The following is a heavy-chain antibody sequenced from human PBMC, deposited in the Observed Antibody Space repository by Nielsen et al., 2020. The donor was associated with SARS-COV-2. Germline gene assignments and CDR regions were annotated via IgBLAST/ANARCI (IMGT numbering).Heavy chain of an antibody. CDR2: ISYDGSNK. CDR3: AKDGKPYSSGLSWFDS. D-gene: IGHD6-19*01. V-gene: IGHV3-30*18. Sequence: GGSLRLSCAASGFTFSSYGMHWVRQAPGKGLEWVTVISYDGSNKYYADSVKGRFTMSRDNSKNMLYLQMDSLKSEDTAVYYCAKDGKPYSSGLSWFDSWGQGTLVTVSS. J-gene: IGHJ5*01. CDR1: GFTFSSYG.